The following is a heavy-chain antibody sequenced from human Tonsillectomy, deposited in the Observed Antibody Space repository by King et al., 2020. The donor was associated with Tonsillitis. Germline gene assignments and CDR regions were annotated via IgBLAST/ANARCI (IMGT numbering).Heavy chain of an antibody. D-gene: IGHD3-3*01. CDR2: ISSDGSST. Sequence: VQLVESGGGVVQPGRSLRLSCAASGFTFSTYVIHWVRQAPGKGLEWVAIISSDGSSTRYAGSVRGRFTTSRDNSKNTLYLQMSSLRVEDTAVYYCARDPGTIFDVVNYYFDYWGQGTQVTVSS. CDR3: ARDPGTIFDVVNYYFDY. CDR1: GFTFSTYV. V-gene: IGHV3-30*04. J-gene: IGHJ4*01.